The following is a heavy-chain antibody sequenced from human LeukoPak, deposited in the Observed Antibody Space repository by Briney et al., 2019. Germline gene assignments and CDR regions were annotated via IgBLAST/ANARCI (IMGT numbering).Heavy chain of an antibody. J-gene: IGHJ4*02. CDR2: ISGSGGST. Sequence: PGGSLRLSCAASGFTFSSYAMSWVRHAPGKGLEWVSAISGSGGSTYYADSVKGRFTISRDNSKNTLYLQMNSLRAEDTAVYYCAKVMTRTMVRGVPPSDYWGQGTLVTVSS. V-gene: IGHV3-23*01. CDR1: GFTFSSYA. CDR3: AKVMTRTMVRGVPPSDY. D-gene: IGHD3-10*01.